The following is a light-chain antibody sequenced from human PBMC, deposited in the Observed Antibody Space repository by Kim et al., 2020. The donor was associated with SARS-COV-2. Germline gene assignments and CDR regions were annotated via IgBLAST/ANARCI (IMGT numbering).Light chain of an antibody. V-gene: IGLV10-54*04. CDR1: NNNVGNQG. J-gene: IGLJ3*02. CDR3: SAWDSSLNAWV. Sequence: QTATLTCTGNNNNVGNQGAAWLQQHQGHPPKLLSYRNNNRPSGISERFSASRSGDTVSLTITGLQPEDETDYYCSAWDSSLNAWVFGGGTQLTVL. CDR2: RNN.